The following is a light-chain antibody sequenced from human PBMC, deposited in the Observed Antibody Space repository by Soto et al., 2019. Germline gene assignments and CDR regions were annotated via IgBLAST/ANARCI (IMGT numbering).Light chain of an antibody. J-gene: IGKJ4*01. CDR2: AAS. V-gene: IGKV1-39*01. CDR3: HQSYTPPFT. CDR1: QSIRTY. Sequence: DIQMTQSPSSLSASVGDRVTITCRASQSIRTYLNWYQQKPGKAPKLLISAASSLQSGVPSRFSGSGSETYFPLTINSMQPEDFATYYCHQSYTPPFTFGGGTMVEIK.